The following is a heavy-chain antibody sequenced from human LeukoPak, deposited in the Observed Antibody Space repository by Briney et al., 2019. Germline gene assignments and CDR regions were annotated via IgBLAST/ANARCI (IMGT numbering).Heavy chain of an antibody. V-gene: IGHV3-23*01. Sequence: GGSLRLSCAVSGFTFRNYGMNWVRQAPGKGLEWVSATGGSGESTYYADSVKGRFTISRDNSKNTLFLQMNSLTAEDTAVYYHAKGTTDYGSGYGMDVWGKGTTVIVSS. J-gene: IGHJ6*04. D-gene: IGHD3-10*01. CDR2: TGGSGEST. CDR3: AKGTTDYGSGYGMDV. CDR1: GFTFRNYG.